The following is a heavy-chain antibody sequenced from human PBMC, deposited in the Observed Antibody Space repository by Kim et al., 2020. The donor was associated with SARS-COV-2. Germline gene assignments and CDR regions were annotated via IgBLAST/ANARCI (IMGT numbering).Heavy chain of an antibody. CDR2: YI. V-gene: IGHV3-21*01. Sequence: YIYYADSAKGRFTISRDNAKTSLYLQMNSLRAEDTAVYYCARVPSAMGDYWGQGTLVTVSS. CDR3: ARVPSAMGDY. D-gene: IGHD5-18*01. J-gene: IGHJ4*02.